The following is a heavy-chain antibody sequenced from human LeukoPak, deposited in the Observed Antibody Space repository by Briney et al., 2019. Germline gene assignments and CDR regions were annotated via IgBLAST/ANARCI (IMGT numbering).Heavy chain of an antibody. CDR2: IYYSGST. CDR3: ARGRIAAAGNFDY. Sequence: SETXSLXCTVSGGSISSYYWSWIRQPPGKGLEWIGYIYYSGSTNYNPSLKSRVTISVDTSKNQFSLKLSSVTAADTAVYYCARGRIAAAGNFDYWGQGTLVTVSS. D-gene: IGHD6-13*01. V-gene: IGHV4-59*01. CDR1: GGSISSYY. J-gene: IGHJ4*02.